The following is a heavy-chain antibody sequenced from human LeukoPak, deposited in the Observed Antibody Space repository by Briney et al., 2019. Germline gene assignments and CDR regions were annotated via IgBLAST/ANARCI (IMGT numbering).Heavy chain of an antibody. CDR2: IYSGGYA. Sequence: GGSLRLSCEPSGFSVSGNHMSWVRQAPGKGLEWVSIIYSGGYAHYADSVKGRFTISRDNSKNTLFLQMSSLRAEDTAVYYCATMTMVRGVADYWGQGTLVTVSS. CDR3: ATMTMVRGVADY. CDR1: GFSVSGNH. V-gene: IGHV3-66*01. D-gene: IGHD3-10*01. J-gene: IGHJ4*02.